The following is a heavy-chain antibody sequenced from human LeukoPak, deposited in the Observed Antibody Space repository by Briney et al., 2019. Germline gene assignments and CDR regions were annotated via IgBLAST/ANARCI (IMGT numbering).Heavy chain of an antibody. CDR2: IIPMFGTP. CDR3: AREGRTYYMDV. D-gene: IGHD3-10*01. Sequence: GASVKVSCKASGGTFRSYGISWGRRAPGQGLEWMGGIIPMFGTPNYAQRLQGRVPITTDETTSTAYMELSSLRSDDTAVYYCAREGRTYYMDVWGKGTTVTVSS. V-gene: IGHV1-69*05. CDR1: GGTFRSYG. J-gene: IGHJ6*03.